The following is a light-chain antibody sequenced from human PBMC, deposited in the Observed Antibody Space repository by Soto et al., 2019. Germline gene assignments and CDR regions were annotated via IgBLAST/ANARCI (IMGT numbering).Light chain of an antibody. J-gene: IGKJ2*02. V-gene: IGKV3-15*01. CDR1: QSVSSS. Sequence: EIVMTQSPATLSVSPGERATLTCRASQSVSSSLAWYQQKPGQAPRLLIYGASTRATGIPARFSGSRSGTEFTLTISSLQSEDFAVYYCQQYNNWPLCTFGQGTKLEIK. CDR3: QQYNNWPLCT. CDR2: GAS.